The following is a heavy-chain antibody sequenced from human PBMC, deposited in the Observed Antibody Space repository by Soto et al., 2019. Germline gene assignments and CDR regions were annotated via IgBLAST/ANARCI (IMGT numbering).Heavy chain of an antibody. Sequence: VQLVESGGGLVQPGGSLRLSCAASGFTFRGYSMFWVRQAPGKGLEYVSAINTNGVNTFYAKSVKGRFTISRDNSKNTMYLQRGSMRAEDMAVYYCARGRVEDSSGWATYFDYWGQGTLVTVSS. D-gene: IGHD6-19*01. J-gene: IGHJ4*02. CDR2: INTNGVNT. V-gene: IGHV3-64*01. CDR3: ARGRVEDSSGWATYFDY. CDR1: GFTFRGYS.